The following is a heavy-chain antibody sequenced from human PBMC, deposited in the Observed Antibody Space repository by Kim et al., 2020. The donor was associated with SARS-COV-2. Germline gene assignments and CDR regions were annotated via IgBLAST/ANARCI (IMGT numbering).Heavy chain of an antibody. J-gene: IGHJ5*02. CDR3: ARFPSYSSSWSKFDP. V-gene: IGHV4-34*01. CDR2: INHSGST. CDR1: GGSFSGYY. D-gene: IGHD6-13*01. Sequence: SETLSLTCAVYGGSFSGYYWSWIRQPPGKGLEWIGEINHSGSTNYNPSLKSRVTISVDTSKNQFSLKLSSVTAADTAVYYCARFPSYSSSWSKFDPWGQGTLVTVSS.